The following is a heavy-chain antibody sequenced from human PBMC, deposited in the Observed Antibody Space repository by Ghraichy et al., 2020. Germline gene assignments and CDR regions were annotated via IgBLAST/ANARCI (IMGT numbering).Heavy chain of an antibody. Sequence: SETLSLTCTVSGDSISSYFWSWIRQPPEKGLEWIGQVSYSGNTNYSPSLDSRVTISMDTSRKQVSLKMSSVTAADTAIYYCARDRRFCSSSTCYPAGYFDLWGRGTLDTVSS. V-gene: IGHV4-59*01. CDR1: GDSISSYF. CDR3: ARDRRFCSSSTCYPAGYFDL. CDR2: VSYSGNT. D-gene: IGHD2-2*01. J-gene: IGHJ2*01.